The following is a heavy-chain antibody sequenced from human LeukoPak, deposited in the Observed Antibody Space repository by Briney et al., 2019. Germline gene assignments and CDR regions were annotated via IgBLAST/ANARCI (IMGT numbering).Heavy chain of an antibody. D-gene: IGHD3-22*01. CDR1: GDSFSGYY. Sequence: PSETLSLTCVVYGDSFSGYYWTWIRQPPGKGLEWVGEINHGGSTNYSPSLRGRVTISVDTSKNQFSLKLSSVTAADTAVYYCARQGSDSSGDILPNYMDVWGEGTTVTVSS. CDR2: INHGGST. J-gene: IGHJ6*03. V-gene: IGHV4-34*01. CDR3: ARQGSDSSGDILPNYMDV.